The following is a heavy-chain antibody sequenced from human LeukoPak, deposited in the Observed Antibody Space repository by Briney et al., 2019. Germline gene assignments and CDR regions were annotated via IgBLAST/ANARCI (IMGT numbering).Heavy chain of an antibody. Sequence: SETLSLTCTVSGGSISSSSYHWGWIRQPPGKGLEWIGNIYYSGSTYYNPSLKSRATISVDTSKNQFSLTLSSVTAADTAVYYCARIRYDSSGYWWGIDYWGQGTLVSVSS. CDR1: GGSISSSSYH. J-gene: IGHJ4*02. D-gene: IGHD3-22*01. V-gene: IGHV4-39*01. CDR3: ARIRYDSSGYWWGIDY. CDR2: IYYSGST.